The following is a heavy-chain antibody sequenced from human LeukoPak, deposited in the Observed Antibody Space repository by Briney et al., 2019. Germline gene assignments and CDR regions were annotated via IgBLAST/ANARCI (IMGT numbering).Heavy chain of an antibody. CDR2: ISSSSSYI. CDR1: GFTFSSYA. V-gene: IGHV3-21*01. Sequence: GGSLRLSCAASGFTFSSYAMSWVRQAPGKGLEWVSSISSSSSYIYYADSVKGRFTISRDNAKNSLYLQMNSLRAEDTAVYYCAKAPYYYDSSGYYFDYWGQGTLVTVSS. J-gene: IGHJ4*02. D-gene: IGHD3-22*01. CDR3: AKAPYYYDSSGYYFDY.